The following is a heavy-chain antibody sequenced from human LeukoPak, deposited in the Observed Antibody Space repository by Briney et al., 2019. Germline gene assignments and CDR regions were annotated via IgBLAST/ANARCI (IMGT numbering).Heavy chain of an antibody. D-gene: IGHD4-11*01. CDR3: AKFTGGYST. J-gene: IGHJ4*02. Sequence: SGGSLRLSCAASGFTFKDYTMHWVRQPPGKGLEWVSLISVDDDSAYYADSVRGRFTISRDNNNKSLYLQMNSLRTEDTAFYYCAKFTGGYSTWGQGTLVTVSS. CDR1: GFTFKDYT. CDR2: ISVDDDSA. V-gene: IGHV3-43*01.